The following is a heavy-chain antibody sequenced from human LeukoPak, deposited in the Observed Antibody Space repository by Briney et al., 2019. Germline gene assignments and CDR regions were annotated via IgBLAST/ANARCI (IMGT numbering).Heavy chain of an antibody. CDR3: ARDRLSARYNWFDS. CDR2: IYTSGST. V-gene: IGHV4-4*07. J-gene: IGHJ5*01. Sequence: PSETLSLTCTVSGGSISSYYWSWIRQPAGKGLEWIGRIYTSGSTNYNPSLKSRVTMSVDTSKNQFSLKLSSVTAADTAVYYCARDRLSARYNWFDSWGQGTLVTVSS. CDR1: GGSISSYY.